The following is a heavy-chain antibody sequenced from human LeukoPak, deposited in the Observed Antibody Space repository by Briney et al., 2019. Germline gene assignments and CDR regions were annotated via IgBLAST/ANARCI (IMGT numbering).Heavy chain of an antibody. Sequence: ASVKVSCKASGYTFTSYGISWERQAPGQGLEWMGWISAYNGNTNYAQKLQGRVTMTTDTSTSTAYMELRSLRSDDTAVYYCATLKRSGPNWFDPWGQGTLVTVSS. V-gene: IGHV1-18*01. CDR1: GYTFTSYG. D-gene: IGHD3-3*01. J-gene: IGHJ5*02. CDR3: ATLKRSGPNWFDP. CDR2: ISAYNGNT.